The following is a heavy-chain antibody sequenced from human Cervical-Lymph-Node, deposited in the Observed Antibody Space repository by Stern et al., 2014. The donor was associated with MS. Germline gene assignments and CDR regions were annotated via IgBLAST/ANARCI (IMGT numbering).Heavy chain of an antibody. Sequence: QVQLVQSGAELKKPGSSVKVSCKASGGTLNTSAINWVRQAPGQGLEWLGGIIPIFGATNYAQKFQGRLTITADESTTTAYMELNSLMSEDTAMYYCARVRCPNGVCYPRLDYWGQGILVTVSS. V-gene: IGHV1-69*01. CDR1: GGTLNTSA. CDR2: IIPIFGAT. CDR3: ARVRCPNGVCYPRLDY. J-gene: IGHJ4*02. D-gene: IGHD2-8*01.